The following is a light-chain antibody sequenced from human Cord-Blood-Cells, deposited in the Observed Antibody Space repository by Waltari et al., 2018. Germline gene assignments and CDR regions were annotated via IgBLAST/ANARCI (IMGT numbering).Light chain of an antibody. CDR3: QQYGSSPLT. CDR2: GAS. J-gene: IGKJ4*01. Sequence: EIVLTQSPGTLSLFPGERATLSCRASQSVSSSYLAGYQQKPGQAPRLLISGASSRATGIPDRFSGSGSGTDFTLTISRLEPEDFAVYYCQQYGSSPLTFGGGTKVEIK. V-gene: IGKV3-20*01. CDR1: QSVSSSY.